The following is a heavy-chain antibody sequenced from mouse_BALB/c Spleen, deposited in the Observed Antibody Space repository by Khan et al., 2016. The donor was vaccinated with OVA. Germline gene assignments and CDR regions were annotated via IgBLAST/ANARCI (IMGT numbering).Heavy chain of an antibody. CDR2: ILPGSGSR. Sequence: QMQLEESGAELMKPGASVKISCKATGYTFSGHWLEWVKQRPGHGLEWIGEILPGSGSRNYNEKFKGKATFTADISSKTTYMQLSSLTSEDSAVYYCARVNYGTRDYFDYWGQGTTLTVSS. CDR1: GYTFSGHW. D-gene: IGHD1-1*01. J-gene: IGHJ2*01. CDR3: ARVNYGTRDYFDY. V-gene: IGHV1-9*01.